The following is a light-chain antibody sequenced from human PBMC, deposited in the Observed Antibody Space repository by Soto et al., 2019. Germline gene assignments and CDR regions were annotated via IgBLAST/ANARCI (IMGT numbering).Light chain of an antibody. Sequence: EIVLTQSPVTLSLSPGERATLSCRASQSVPRSYLAWYQQKPGQAPRLLIYGTSSRATGIPDRFSGSGSGTDFTLTISRLEPEDFAVFYCQQYGSSINFGQGTRLEIK. CDR3: QQYGSSIN. CDR1: QSVPRSY. CDR2: GTS. V-gene: IGKV3-20*01. J-gene: IGKJ5*01.